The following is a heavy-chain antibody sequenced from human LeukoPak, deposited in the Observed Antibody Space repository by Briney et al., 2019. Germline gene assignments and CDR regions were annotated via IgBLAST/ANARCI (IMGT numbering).Heavy chain of an antibody. D-gene: IGHD1-26*01. Sequence: GGSLRLSCAASGFTVSNNYMSWVRQAPGKGLEWVSVIYSGGNTYYADSVKGRFTISRDNSKNTLYLQMNSLRAEDTAVYYCAREASGTYDSYFDYWGQGTLVTVSS. CDR3: AREASGTYDSYFDY. V-gene: IGHV3-53*01. CDR2: IYSGGNT. J-gene: IGHJ4*02. CDR1: GFTVSNNY.